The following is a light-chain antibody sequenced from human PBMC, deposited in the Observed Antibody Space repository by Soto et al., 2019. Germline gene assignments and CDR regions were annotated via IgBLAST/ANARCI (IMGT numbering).Light chain of an antibody. J-gene: IGLJ3*02. CDR3: CSYAGSYTWV. Sequence: QSALTQPRSVSGSPGQSVTISCNGTSSNVGGYNYVSWYQLHPGTAPKLMIYDVSKRPSGVPDRFSGSKSGNTASLTISGLQAEDEADYYCCSYAGSYTWVFGGGTKLTVL. CDR2: DVS. CDR1: SSNVGGYNY. V-gene: IGLV2-11*01.